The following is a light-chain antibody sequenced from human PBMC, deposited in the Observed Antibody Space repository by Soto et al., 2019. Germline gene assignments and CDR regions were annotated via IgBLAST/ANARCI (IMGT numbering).Light chain of an antibody. Sequence: QSVLTQPPSLSGAPGQRLTISCTGSSSNIGSGKNVHWYQQLPGTAPKLLIYGNTNRPSGVSDRFSASKSGTSASLAITGLQVEDEADYYCQSYDSSLSDLYVFGTGTKVTAL. CDR2: GNT. V-gene: IGLV1-40*01. CDR3: QSYDSSLSDLYV. CDR1: SSNIGSGKN. J-gene: IGLJ1*01.